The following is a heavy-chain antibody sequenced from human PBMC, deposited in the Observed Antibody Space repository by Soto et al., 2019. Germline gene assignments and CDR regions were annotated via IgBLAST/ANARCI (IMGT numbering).Heavy chain of an antibody. V-gene: IGHV3-23*01. Sequence: EVQLLESGGGLVQPGGSLRLSCTGSGFTFSSYAMNWVRQAPGKGLECVSTISGSGGTTYYADSVKGRFTISRDNSKNTLYLQMGSLRAEGTAVYYCAKNGRAAAMYNWFDPWGQGTLVTVSS. CDR3: AKNGRAAAMYNWFDP. CDR1: GFTFSSYA. D-gene: IGHD6-13*01. J-gene: IGHJ5*02. CDR2: ISGSGGTT.